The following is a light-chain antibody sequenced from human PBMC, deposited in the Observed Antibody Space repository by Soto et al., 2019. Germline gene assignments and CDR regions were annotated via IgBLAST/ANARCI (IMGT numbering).Light chain of an antibody. V-gene: IGKV3D-11*01. J-gene: IGKJ4*01. CDR3: QQRSNWLT. CDR2: DAS. Sequence: EIVLTQSPATLSLSPGERATLSCRASQGVSSSLAWYQQKPGQAPRLLIYDASNRATGIPARFSGSGPGTDFTLTISSLEPEEFAVYYWQQRSNWLTFGGGTKVESK. CDR1: QGVSSS.